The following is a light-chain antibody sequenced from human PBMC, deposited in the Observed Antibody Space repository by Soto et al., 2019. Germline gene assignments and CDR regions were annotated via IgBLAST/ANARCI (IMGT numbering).Light chain of an antibody. CDR1: QSGSSNY. CDR3: QQYGSPHRT. J-gene: IGKJ1*01. Sequence: EIVLTQSPGTLYLSPGERATLSCRASQSGSSNYLAWYQQKPGQAPRLLISGVSSRATGIPYRFSGSGSWTDLTLTISSLEPEEIAVYYCQQYGSPHRTFGQGTKVELK. CDR2: GVS. V-gene: IGKV3-20*01.